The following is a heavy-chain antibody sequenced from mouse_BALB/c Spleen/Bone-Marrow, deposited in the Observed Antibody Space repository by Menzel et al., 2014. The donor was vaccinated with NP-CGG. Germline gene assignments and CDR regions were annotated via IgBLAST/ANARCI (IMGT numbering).Heavy chain of an antibody. CDR1: GFTFSNYG. CDR2: ITSGGSYT. D-gene: IGHD2-4*01. J-gene: IGHJ2*01. CDR3: ARVYDHDIDY. Sequence: VQLQQPGGDLVKPGGSLKLSCAASGFTFSNYGMSWVRQTPDKRLEWVATITSGGSYTYYPDSVKGRFTISRDNAKNTLYLQLSSLRSEDTAMYYCARVYDHDIDYWGQGTTLTVSS. V-gene: IGHV5-6*01.